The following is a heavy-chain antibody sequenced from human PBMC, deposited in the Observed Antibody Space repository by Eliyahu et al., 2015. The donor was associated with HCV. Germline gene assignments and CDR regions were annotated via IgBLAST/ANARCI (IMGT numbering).Heavy chain of an antibody. V-gene: IGHV3-30*15. J-gene: IGHJ4*02. CDR3: AREGYSSGWAGIFDY. D-gene: IGHD6-19*01. Sequence: QVQLVESGGGVVQPGGSLRLSCAASGLTFSTSHLHWVRQAPGKGLDWVALISSDGGNIIYADSVRDRFTVSRDNSKDTLYLQMSSLRDEDTAVYYCAREGYSSGWAGIFDYWGQGTLVTVSS. CDR1: GLTFSTSH. CDR2: ISSDGGNI.